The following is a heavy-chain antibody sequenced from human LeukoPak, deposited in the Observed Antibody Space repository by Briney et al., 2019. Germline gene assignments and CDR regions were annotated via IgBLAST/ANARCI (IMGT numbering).Heavy chain of an antibody. D-gene: IGHD3-22*01. CDR2: IYYSGST. J-gene: IGHJ5*02. CDR1: GGSISSSSYY. Sequence: SETLSLTCTVSGGSISSSSYYWGWIRQPPGKGLEWIGSIYYSGSTNYNPSLKSRVTMSVDTSKNQFSLRLSSVTAADTAVYYCARHDSTGYYHWGQGTLVTVSS. CDR3: ARHDSTGYYH. V-gene: IGHV4-39*07.